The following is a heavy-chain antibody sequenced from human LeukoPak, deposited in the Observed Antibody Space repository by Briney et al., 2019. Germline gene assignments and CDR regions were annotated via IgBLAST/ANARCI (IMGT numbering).Heavy chain of an antibody. CDR2: MYGDMSDI. V-gene: IGHV3-74*01. J-gene: IGHJ5*02. Sequence: GGSLRLSCEVSGFTFSDSWMHWVRQTPGKGLVWVSRMYGDMSDISYADSVEGRFTISRDNAKNTVYLQMNSLRGEDTAVYYCARDLGLRGSTWGQGTLVTVSS. CDR3: ARDLGLRGST. CDR1: GFTFSDSW. D-gene: IGHD4-23*01.